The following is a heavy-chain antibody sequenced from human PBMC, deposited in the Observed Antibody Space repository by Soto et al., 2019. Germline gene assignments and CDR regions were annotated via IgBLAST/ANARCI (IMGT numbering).Heavy chain of an antibody. CDR3: AVGGHIDY. J-gene: IGHJ4*02. CDR2: IKYDGSEK. Sequence: PGCSLRLSCGASGFIFSIYWMSWVRQAREKGLEWVANIKYDGSEKNYVDSVKGRFTISRDNAKNSLYLQLDSLRAEDTAVYYCAVGGHIDYCGPGTLATVAS. D-gene: IGHD3-16*01. V-gene: IGHV3-7*03. CDR1: GFIFSIYW.